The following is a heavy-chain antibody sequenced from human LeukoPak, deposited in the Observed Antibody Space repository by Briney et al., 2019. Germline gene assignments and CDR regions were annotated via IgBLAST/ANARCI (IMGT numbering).Heavy chain of an antibody. Sequence: ASVKVSCKASGYTFTSYGISWVRQAPGQGLEWMGWISAYNGNTNYAQKFQGRVTMTTDTSTSTAYMELRSLRSDDTAVYYCARDLKMQWLVLEGSRLQHWGQGTLVTVSS. V-gene: IGHV1-18*01. D-gene: IGHD6-19*01. J-gene: IGHJ1*01. CDR1: GYTFTSYG. CDR2: ISAYNGNT. CDR3: ARDLKMQWLVLEGSRLQH.